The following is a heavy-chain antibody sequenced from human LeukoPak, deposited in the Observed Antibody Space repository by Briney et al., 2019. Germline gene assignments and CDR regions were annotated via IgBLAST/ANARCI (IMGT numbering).Heavy chain of an antibody. D-gene: IGHD3-9*01. Sequence: ASVKVSCKASGYTFTSYAMRWVRQAPGQRLEWMGWINAGNGNTKYSQKFQGRVTITRDTSASTAYMELSSLRSEDTAVYYCARDRHNDILTGYLDYWGQGTLVTVSS. V-gene: IGHV1-3*01. CDR3: ARDRHNDILTGYLDY. CDR2: INAGNGNT. J-gene: IGHJ4*02. CDR1: GYTFTSYA.